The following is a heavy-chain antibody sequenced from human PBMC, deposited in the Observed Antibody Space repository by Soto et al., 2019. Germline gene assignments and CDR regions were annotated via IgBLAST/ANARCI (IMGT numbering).Heavy chain of an antibody. V-gene: IGHV1-18*01. CDR3: GKNGDYDYVWGSYRSDAFDI. J-gene: IGHJ3*02. CDR2: ISAYNGNT. D-gene: IGHD3-16*02. CDR1: GYTFTSYG. Sequence: QVQLVQSGAEVKKPGASVKVSCKASGYTFTSYGISWVRQAPGQGLEWMGWISAYNGNTNYAQKLQGRVTMTTDTYTSDAYMKLRNPRSDDTALYYRGKNGDYDYVWGSYRSDAFDIWGQGTMVTVSS.